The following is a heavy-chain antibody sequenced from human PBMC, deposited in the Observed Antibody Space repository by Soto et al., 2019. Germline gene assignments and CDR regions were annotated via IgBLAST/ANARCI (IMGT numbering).Heavy chain of an antibody. CDR3: AETYYYGSGEFSA. V-gene: IGHV3-23*01. CDR1: GFTFSSYA. J-gene: IGHJ5*02. Sequence: EVQLLESGGGLVQPGGSLRLSCAASGFTFSSYAMSWVRQAPGKGLEWVSAISGSGGSTYYADSVKGRFTISRDNSKNTLYLQMNSLRAEDTAVYYCAETYYYGSGEFSAWGQGTLVTVSS. CDR2: ISGSGGST. D-gene: IGHD3-10*01.